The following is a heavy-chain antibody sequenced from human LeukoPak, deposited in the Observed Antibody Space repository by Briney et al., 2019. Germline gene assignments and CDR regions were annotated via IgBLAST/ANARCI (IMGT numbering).Heavy chain of an antibody. D-gene: IGHD5-12*01. CDR1: GFTVSSNY. CDR3: ARDHRGADAFDI. V-gene: IGHV3-66*02. J-gene: IGHJ3*02. CDR2: IYSGGST. Sequence: PGGSLRLSCAASGFTVSSNYMSWVRQAPGKGLERVSVIYSGGSTYYADSVKDRFTISRDNSKNTLYLQMNSLRAEDTAVYYCARDHRGADAFDIWAQGTMVTVSS.